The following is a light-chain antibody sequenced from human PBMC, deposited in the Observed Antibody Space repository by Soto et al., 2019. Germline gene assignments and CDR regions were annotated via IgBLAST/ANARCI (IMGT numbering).Light chain of an antibody. CDR3: QQRDT. CDR1: QSISSY. J-gene: IGKJ3*01. Sequence: DIQKTQSPSSLSASVGDRVTITCRASQSISSYLNWYQQKPGKAPKLLIYAASSLQSGVPSRFSGSGSGTDFTLTISSLQPEDFATYYCQQRDTFGPGTKVDIK. V-gene: IGKV1-39*01. CDR2: AAS.